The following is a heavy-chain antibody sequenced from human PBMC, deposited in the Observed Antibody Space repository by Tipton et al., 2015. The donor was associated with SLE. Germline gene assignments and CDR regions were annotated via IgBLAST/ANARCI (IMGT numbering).Heavy chain of an antibody. J-gene: IGHJ4*02. CDR1: GFSFSDYW. D-gene: IGHD1-26*01. CDR2: IKKDGSER. Sequence: GSLRLSCAASGFSFSDYWMTWVRQAPGKGLEWVANIKKDGSERYYVDTLKDRFTISRDNSRNSVYLQMNSLRAEDTAVYYCARDGPSGSYGYWGQGTLVTVSS. CDR3: ARDGPSGSYGY. V-gene: IGHV3-7*01.